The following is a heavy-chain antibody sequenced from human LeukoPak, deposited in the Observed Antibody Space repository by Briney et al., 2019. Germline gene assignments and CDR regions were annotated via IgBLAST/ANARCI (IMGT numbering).Heavy chain of an antibody. CDR1: GFTFSSYA. CDR2: ISGRSTDI. J-gene: IGHJ4*02. Sequence: GGSLRLSCAASGFTFSSYAMNWVRQAPGKGLEWVSSISGRSTDIYYADPVKGRFTISRDNAKNSLYLQMNSLRAEDTAVYYCARRDYYDSSGYDYWGQGTLVTVSS. CDR3: ARRDYYDSSGYDY. D-gene: IGHD3-22*01. V-gene: IGHV3-21*01.